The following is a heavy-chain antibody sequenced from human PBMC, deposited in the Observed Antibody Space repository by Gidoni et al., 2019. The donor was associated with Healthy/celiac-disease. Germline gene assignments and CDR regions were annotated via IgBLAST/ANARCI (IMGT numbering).Heavy chain of an antibody. CDR1: GFTFRRSG. J-gene: IGHJ6*02. CDR3: ARTDNYGLYYYYYGMDV. Sequence: QVQLVESGGGVVQPGRSLRLSCAAAGFTFRRSGMHWVRQAPGKGLEWVAVIWYDGSNKYYADPVKGRFTISRDNSKNTLYLQMNSLRAEDTAVYYCARTDNYGLYYYYYGMDVWGQGTTVTVSS. CDR2: IWYDGSNK. V-gene: IGHV3-33*01. D-gene: IGHD4-17*01.